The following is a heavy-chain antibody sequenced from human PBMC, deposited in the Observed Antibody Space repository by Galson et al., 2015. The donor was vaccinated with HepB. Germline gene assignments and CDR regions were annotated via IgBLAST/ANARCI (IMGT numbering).Heavy chain of an antibody. Sequence: SLRLSCAPSEFSFENYAMHWVRQPPGKGLEWLAVTSFDGGEKYYSDSVKGRFTVSRDNSKNTLYLQMDSLRPDDTAIYYCASSFSQESDYFYGMDIWGQGTVVSVSS. CDR3: ASSFSQESDYFYGMDI. CDR2: TSFDGGEK. V-gene: IGHV3-30-3*02. D-gene: IGHD3-3*01. CDR1: EFSFENYA. J-gene: IGHJ6*02.